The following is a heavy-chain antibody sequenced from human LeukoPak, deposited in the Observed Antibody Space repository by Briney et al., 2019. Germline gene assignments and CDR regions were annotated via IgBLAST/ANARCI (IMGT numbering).Heavy chain of an antibody. Sequence: SETLSLTCAVYGGSFSGYFWSWIRQSPGKGLEWIGEINSSGYTNYNPSLKSRVTISVDTSKNQFSLKLSSVTAADTAVYYCARLPGSSGWTEVDYWGQGTLVTVSS. V-gene: IGHV4-34*01. CDR2: INSSGYT. J-gene: IGHJ4*02. CDR1: GGSFSGYF. CDR3: ARLPGSSGWTEVDY. D-gene: IGHD6-19*01.